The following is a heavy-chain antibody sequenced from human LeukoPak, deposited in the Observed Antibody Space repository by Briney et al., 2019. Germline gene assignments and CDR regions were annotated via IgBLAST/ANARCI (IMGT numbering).Heavy chain of an antibody. Sequence: QSGGSLRLSCTASGFTFSRYWMHWVRQAPGKGLVWVSRINSDGSETTYADSVKGRFTISRDNSKNTLYLQMNSLRAEDTAVYYCARGADMVEFDYWGQGTLVTVSS. J-gene: IGHJ4*02. CDR3: ARGADMVEFDY. CDR1: GFTFSRYW. V-gene: IGHV3-74*01. D-gene: IGHD5-12*01. CDR2: INSDGSET.